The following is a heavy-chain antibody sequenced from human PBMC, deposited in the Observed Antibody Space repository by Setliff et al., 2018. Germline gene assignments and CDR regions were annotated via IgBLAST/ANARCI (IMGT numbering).Heavy chain of an antibody. CDR2: IYPGDSNT. D-gene: IGHD2-21*01. CDR3: AKQRRNVVGGVDI. Sequence: GESLKISCKGSGYSFTNYWIGWVRQMPGKGLEWMGIIYPGDSNTRYSPSFQGQVTISVDKSISTAYLQWSSLKASDTAIYYCAKQRRNVVGGVDIWGQGTMVTV. V-gene: IGHV5-51*01. J-gene: IGHJ3*02. CDR1: GYSFTNYW.